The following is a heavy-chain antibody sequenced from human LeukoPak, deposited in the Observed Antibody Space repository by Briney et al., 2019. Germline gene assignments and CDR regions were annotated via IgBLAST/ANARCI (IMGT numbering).Heavy chain of an antibody. J-gene: IGHJ4*02. Sequence: VGSLRLSCAASGFTFSSYGMHWVRQAPGKGLEWVAFIRYDGSNKYYADSVKGRFTISRDNSKNTLYLQMNSLRAEDTAVYYCAKDPNYYDSSGPDYWGQGTLVTVSS. V-gene: IGHV3-30*02. CDR2: IRYDGSNK. CDR1: GFTFSSYG. CDR3: AKDPNYYDSSGPDY. D-gene: IGHD3-22*01.